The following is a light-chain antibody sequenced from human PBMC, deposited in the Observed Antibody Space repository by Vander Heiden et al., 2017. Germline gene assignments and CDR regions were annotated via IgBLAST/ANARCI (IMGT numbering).Light chain of an antibody. CDR2: RNN. V-gene: IGLV1-47*01. J-gene: IGLJ3*02. CDR1: SSNIGSNY. CDR3: AAWDDSLSGLWV. Sequence: QSVLTQPPSASGTPGQRVPISCSGSSSNIGSNYVYWYQQLPGTAPKLLIFRNNQRPSGGPDRFSGSKSGTSASLAISGLRSEDEADYYCAAWDDSLSGLWVFGGGTKLTVL.